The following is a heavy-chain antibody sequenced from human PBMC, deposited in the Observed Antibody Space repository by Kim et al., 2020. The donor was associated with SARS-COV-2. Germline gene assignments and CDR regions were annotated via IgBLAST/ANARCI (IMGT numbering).Heavy chain of an antibody. D-gene: IGHD6-13*01. J-gene: IGHJ4*02. CDR1: GFTFSSYW. Sequence: GGSLRLSCAASGFTFSSYWMSWVRQAPGKGLEWVANIKQDGSGKYYVDSVKGRFTISRDNAKNSLYLQMNSLRAEDTAVYYCARVPIRIAAAGWAVDYWGQGTLVTVSS. V-gene: IGHV3-7*01. CDR2: IKQDGSGK. CDR3: ARVPIRIAAAGWAVDY.